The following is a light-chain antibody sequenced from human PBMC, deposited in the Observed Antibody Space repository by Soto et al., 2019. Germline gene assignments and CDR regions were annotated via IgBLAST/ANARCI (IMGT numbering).Light chain of an antibody. J-gene: IGKJ1*01. CDR3: QKYYSAPET. Sequence: DIQMTQSPSSLSASVGDRVTITCRASQGISSYLAWYQQKPGKVPKVLIYAASTLHSGVPSRFSGSGSGTEFTLTISNVQPEYVATYYCQKYYSAPETFVQGTKVEIK. CDR1: QGISSY. CDR2: AAS. V-gene: IGKV1-27*01.